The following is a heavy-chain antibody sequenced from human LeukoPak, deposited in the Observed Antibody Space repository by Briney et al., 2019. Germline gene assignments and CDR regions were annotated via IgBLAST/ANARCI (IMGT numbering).Heavy chain of an antibody. CDR3: ARGRRYSSSWYGMDV. CDR1: GGSFSGYY. J-gene: IGHJ6*04. CDR2: INHSGST. D-gene: IGHD6-13*01. Sequence: SETLSLTCAVYGGSFSGYYWSWIRPPPGKGLEWIGEINHSGSTNYNPSLKSRVTISVDTSKNQFSLKLSSVTAADTAVYYCARGRRYSSSWYGMDVWGKGTTVTVST. V-gene: IGHV4-34*01.